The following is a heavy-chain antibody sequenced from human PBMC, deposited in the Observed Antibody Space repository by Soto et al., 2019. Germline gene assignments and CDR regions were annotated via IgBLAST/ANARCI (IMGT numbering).Heavy chain of an antibody. CDR1: GFTFSSYA. D-gene: IGHD1-26*01. V-gene: IGHV3-30-3*01. CDR3: ARVGGSYNYYYGMDV. CDR2: ISYDGSNK. Sequence: GGSLRLSCAASGFTFSSYAMHWVRQAPGKGLEWVAVISYDGSNKYYADSVKGRFTISRDNSKNTLYLQMNSLRAEDTAVYYCARVGGSYNYYYGMDVWGQGTTVTVSS. J-gene: IGHJ6*02.